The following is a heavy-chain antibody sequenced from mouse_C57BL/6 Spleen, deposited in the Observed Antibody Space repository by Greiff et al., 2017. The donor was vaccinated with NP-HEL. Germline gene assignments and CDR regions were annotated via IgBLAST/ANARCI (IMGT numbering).Heavy chain of an antibody. CDR2: ISSGGSYT. Sequence: EVQLVESGGDLVKPGGSLKLSCAASGFTFSSYGMSWVRQTPDKRLEWVATISSGGSYTYYPDSVKGRFTISSDNAKNTLYLQMSSLKSEDTAMYYCAREITTVVAPYYFDYWGKGTTLTVSS. CDR3: AREITTVVAPYYFDY. D-gene: IGHD1-1*01. V-gene: IGHV5-6*01. CDR1: GFTFSSYG. J-gene: IGHJ2*01.